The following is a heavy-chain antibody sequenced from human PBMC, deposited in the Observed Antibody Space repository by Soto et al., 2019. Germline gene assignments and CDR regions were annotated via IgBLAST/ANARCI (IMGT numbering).Heavy chain of an antibody. CDR1: GFTFSSCA. CDR2: ISRSGDST. J-gene: IGHJ6*02. D-gene: IGHD2-2*01. V-gene: IGHV3-23*01. Sequence: GGSLRLSCAASGFTFSSCAMSWVRQAPGKGLEWVSSISRSGDSTHYADSVKGRFTISRDNSKNTLYLQMNSLRAEDTAVYYCASLSTSASNYLYYYGMDVWGQGTTVTVSS. CDR3: ASLSTSASNYLYYYGMDV.